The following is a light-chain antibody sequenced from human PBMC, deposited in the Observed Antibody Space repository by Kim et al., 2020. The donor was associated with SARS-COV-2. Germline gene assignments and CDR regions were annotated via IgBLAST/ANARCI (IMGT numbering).Light chain of an antibody. V-gene: IGLV2-14*03. CDR3: SSYATSRSYV. CDR1: YNY. CDR2: DVN. Sequence: YNYVSWYQQYPGKAPKLIIYDVNKRPSGVSNRFSGSKSGNTASLTISGLQAEDEADYYCSSYATSRSYVFGTGTKVTVL. J-gene: IGLJ1*01.